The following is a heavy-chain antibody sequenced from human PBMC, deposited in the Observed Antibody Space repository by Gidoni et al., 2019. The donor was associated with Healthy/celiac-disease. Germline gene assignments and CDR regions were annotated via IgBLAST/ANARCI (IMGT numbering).Heavy chain of an antibody. CDR3: ARGRYYYDSSGYYY. V-gene: IGHV4-34*01. CDR1: GGSFSGYY. CDR2: INHSGST. J-gene: IGHJ4*02. Sequence: QVQLQQWGAGLLKPSETLSLTCAVSGGSFSGYYWSWIRQPPGKGLEWIGEINHSGSTNYNPSLKSRVTISVDTSKNQFSLKLSSVTAADTAVYYCARGRYYYDSSGYYYWGQGTLVTVSS. D-gene: IGHD3-22*01.